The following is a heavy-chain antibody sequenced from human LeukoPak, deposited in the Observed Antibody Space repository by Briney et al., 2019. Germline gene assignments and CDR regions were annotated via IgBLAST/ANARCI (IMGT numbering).Heavy chain of an antibody. CDR3: ARERITMVRGVVESRWFDP. CDR1: GFTFSSYW. CDR2: INSDGSST. J-gene: IGHJ5*02. V-gene: IGHV3-74*01. D-gene: IGHD3-10*01. Sequence: GGSLRLSCAASGFTFSSYWLHWVRQAPGKGLVWVSRINSDGSSTRYADSVKGRSTISRDNAKNTLYLQMNSLRAEDTAVYYCARERITMVRGVVESRWFDPWGQGTLVTVSS.